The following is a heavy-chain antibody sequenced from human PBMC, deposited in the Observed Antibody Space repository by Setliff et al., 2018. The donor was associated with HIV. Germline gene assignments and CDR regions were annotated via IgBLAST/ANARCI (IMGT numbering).Heavy chain of an antibody. CDR3: ARESRDIVATSPLDY. CDR2: ISTYNGNT. V-gene: IGHV1-2*02. CDR1: GYSLTSYS. Sequence: ASVKVSCKASGYSLTSYSINWVRQAPGQGLEWMGWISTYNGNTKYAQKFQGRVTMTRDTSISTAYMELSRLISDDTAVYYCARESRDIVATSPLDYWGQGTLVTVSS. D-gene: IGHD5-12*01. J-gene: IGHJ4*02.